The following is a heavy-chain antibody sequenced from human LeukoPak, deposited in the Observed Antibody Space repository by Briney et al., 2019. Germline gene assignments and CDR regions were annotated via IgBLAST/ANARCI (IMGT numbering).Heavy chain of an antibody. CDR3: AKRPRGNYLDPFHY. CDR1: GFTFSSYA. CDR2: ISGSGGST. Sequence: PGGSLRLSCAASGFTFSSYAMSWVRQAPGKGLEWVSGISGSGGSTYYADSVKGRFTISRDNSKNRLYLQMNSLRAEDTAVYYCAKRPRGNYLDPFHYWGQGTLVSVSS. D-gene: IGHD3-10*01. V-gene: IGHV3-23*01. J-gene: IGHJ4*02.